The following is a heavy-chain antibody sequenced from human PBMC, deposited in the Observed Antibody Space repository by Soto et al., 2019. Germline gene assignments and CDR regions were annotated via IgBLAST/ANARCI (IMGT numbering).Heavy chain of an antibody. CDR3: ARRYCSSTSCYGRFDP. CDR1: GGSISSSSYY. CDR2: IYYSGST. J-gene: IGHJ5*02. V-gene: IGHV4-39*01. D-gene: IGHD2-2*01. Sequence: SETLSLTCTVSGGSISSSSYYWGWIRQPPGKGLEWIGSIYYSGSTYYNPSLKSRVTISVDTSKNQFSLKLSSVTAADTAVYYCARRYCSSTSCYGRFDPWGQGTLVTVSS.